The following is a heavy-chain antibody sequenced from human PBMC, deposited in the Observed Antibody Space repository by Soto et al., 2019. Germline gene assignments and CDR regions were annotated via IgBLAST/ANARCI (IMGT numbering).Heavy chain of an antibody. V-gene: IGHV3-33*01. Sequence: QVQLVESGGGVVQPGRSLRLSCAASGFTFSTYVMHWVRQAPGKGLEWGAVLWYDGTNENYAGSVKGRFTISRDNSKNTLYVQMNSLRVEDTAVYYCATEGKYKDAHDYWGQGTLVTVSS. D-gene: IGHD1-1*01. CDR2: LWYDGTNE. CDR3: ATEGKYKDAHDY. CDR1: GFTFSTYV. J-gene: IGHJ4*02.